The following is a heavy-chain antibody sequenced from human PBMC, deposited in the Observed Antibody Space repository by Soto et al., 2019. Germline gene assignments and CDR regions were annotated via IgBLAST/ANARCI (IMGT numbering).Heavy chain of an antibody. CDR3: ASRHCSGGNCYPTGLDS. Sequence: SETLSLTCTVSGGSISSLSYYWGWIRQPPGKGLEWIGSIFFTGNTYYNPSLESRVAISVDTSRNHFSLTVNSVTAADTAVYYCASRHCSGGNCYPTGLDSWGQGTRVTVSS. V-gene: IGHV4-39*02. J-gene: IGHJ4*02. CDR1: GGSISSLSYY. CDR2: IFFTGNT. D-gene: IGHD2-15*01.